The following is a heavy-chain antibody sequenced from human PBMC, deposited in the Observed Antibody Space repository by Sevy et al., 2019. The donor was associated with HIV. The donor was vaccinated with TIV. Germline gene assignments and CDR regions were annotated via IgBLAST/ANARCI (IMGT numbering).Heavy chain of an antibody. V-gene: IGHV3-21*01. CDR1: GFTFSSYS. D-gene: IGHD3-10*01. J-gene: IGHJ3*02. CDR2: ISSSSYI. Sequence: GGSLRLSCAASGFTFSSYSMNWVRQAPGKGLEWDSSISSSSYIYYADSVKGRFTISRDNAKNSLYLQMNSLRAEDTAVYYCEIDETYHYGSGSPDAFDIWGQGTMVTVSS. CDR3: EIDETYHYGSGSPDAFDI.